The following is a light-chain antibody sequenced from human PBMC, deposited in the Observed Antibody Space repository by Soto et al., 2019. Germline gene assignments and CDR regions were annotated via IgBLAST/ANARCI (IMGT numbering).Light chain of an antibody. CDR1: QSVTSSY. J-gene: IGKJ1*01. Sequence: DIVFTQSPGTLSFSPGDRASLSCRASQSVTSSYLAWYQQKAGQAPRLLIYGTSNRATGIPDRFSGVGSGTDFTLTICRLEPEDCAVYYCQQYGREFGQGTKVDNK. V-gene: IGKV3-20*01. CDR3: QQYGRE. CDR2: GTS.